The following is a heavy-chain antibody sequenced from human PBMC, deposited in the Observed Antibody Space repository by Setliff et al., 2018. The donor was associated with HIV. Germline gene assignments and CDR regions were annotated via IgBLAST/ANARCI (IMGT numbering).Heavy chain of an antibody. V-gene: IGHV3-23*01. CDR1: GFTFSNYA. CDR2: ILSTGERT. CDR3: AKELAASGLGYFDS. D-gene: IGHD3-22*01. J-gene: IGHJ4*02. Sequence: PGGSLRLSCAASGFTFSNYAMSWVRQAPGEGLEWVSAILSTGERTFYADPVKGRFTISRDNSKNTVYLQMNSLRAEDTAEYYCAKELAASGLGYFDSWGRGILVTVSS.